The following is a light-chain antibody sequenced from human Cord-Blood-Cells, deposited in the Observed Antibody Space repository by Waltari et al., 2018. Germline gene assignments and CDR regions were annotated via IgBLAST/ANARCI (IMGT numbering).Light chain of an antibody. CDR1: QSVSSN. J-gene: IGKJ1*01. CDR2: DAS. V-gene: IGKV3-11*01. CDR3: QRHSNWQT. Sequence: DILLTQSPATLSLSPGERATLSCRASQSVSSNLTWYQKKPGQAPRLLIYDASNKATGIPARCSGSGSGTDFTLTISILEPEVFAVYYCQRHSNWQTFGQGTKVEIK.